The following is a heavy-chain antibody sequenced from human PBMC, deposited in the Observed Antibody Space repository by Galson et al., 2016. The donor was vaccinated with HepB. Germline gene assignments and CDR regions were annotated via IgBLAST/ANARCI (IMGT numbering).Heavy chain of an antibody. CDR2: IVPFLEDS. CDR1: GGTFTNLA. CDR3: VIIFRSFDGTVDS. D-gene: IGHD3-9*01. Sequence: SVKVSCKASGGTFTNLALTWVRQAPGQGLEWMGGIVPFLEDSHYAQKFQDRVTFTADTPINTAFMEVTSLRSENTAVYYCVIIFRSFDGTVDSWGQGTLVTVSS. V-gene: IGHV1-69*10. J-gene: IGHJ4*02.